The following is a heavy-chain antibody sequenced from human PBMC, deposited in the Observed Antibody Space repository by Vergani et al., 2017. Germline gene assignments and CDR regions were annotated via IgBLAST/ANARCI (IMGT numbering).Heavy chain of an antibody. J-gene: IGHJ6*03. V-gene: IGHV5-51*01. Sequence: EVQLVQSGAEVKKPGESLKISCKGSGYSFTSYWIGWVRQMPGKGLEWMGIIYPGDSDTRYSPSFQGQVTISADKSISTAYLQWSSLKASDTAMYYSARIPKYYYGSGSYYFGYYYYMDVWGKGTTVTVSS. D-gene: IGHD3-10*01. CDR1: GYSFTSYW. CDR3: ARIPKYYYGSGSYYFGYYYYMDV. CDR2: IYPGDSDT.